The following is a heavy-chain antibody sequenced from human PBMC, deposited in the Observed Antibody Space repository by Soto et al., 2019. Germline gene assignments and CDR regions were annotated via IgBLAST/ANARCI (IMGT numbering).Heavy chain of an antibody. J-gene: IGHJ3*02. D-gene: IGHD1-1*01. V-gene: IGHV4-30-4*01. CDR2: LSYTGST. CDR1: GGPVRDAYSY. Sequence: SETLSLTCTVSGGPVRDAYSYWTWIRQPPGKGLEWMGYLSYTGSTYYNPSLRNRASISVDESSNHLSLRLSSVTASVTALYYWARELEGSVFAIWGSGTLFA. CDR3: ARELEGSVFAI.